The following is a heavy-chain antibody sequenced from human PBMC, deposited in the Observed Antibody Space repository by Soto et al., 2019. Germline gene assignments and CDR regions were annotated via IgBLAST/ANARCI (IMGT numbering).Heavy chain of an antibody. CDR1: GYTFTSYD. CDR2: MNPNSGNT. Sequence: ASVKVSCKASGYTFTSYDINCVRPATGQGLEWMGWMNPNSGNTGYAQKFQGRVTMTRNTSISTAYMELSSLRSEDTAVYYCAVGRQWLFRGAFDIWGQGTMVTVSS. CDR3: AVGRQWLFRGAFDI. J-gene: IGHJ3*02. V-gene: IGHV1-8*01. D-gene: IGHD6-19*01.